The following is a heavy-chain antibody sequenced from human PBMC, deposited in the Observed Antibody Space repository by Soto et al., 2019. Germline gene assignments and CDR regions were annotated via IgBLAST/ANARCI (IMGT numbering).Heavy chain of an antibody. V-gene: IGHV2-5*02. D-gene: IGHD3-16*01. CDR1: GFSLSTRGLG. J-gene: IGHJ4*02. Sequence: QIILKESGPALVKPTQTLTLTCTFSGFSLSTRGLGVAWIRQPPGKALEWLALIYWDDDKRYSPSLKSRLTITKDTSKNQVVHTMTNMDPVDTATYYCARMGGGYFDYWGQGTLVTVSS. CDR3: ARMGGGYFDY. CDR2: IYWDDDK.